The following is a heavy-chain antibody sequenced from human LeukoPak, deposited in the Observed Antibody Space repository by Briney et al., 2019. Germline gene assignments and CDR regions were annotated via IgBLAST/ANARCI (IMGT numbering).Heavy chain of an antibody. CDR2: IYYSGST. Sequence: SETLSLTGTGSGGSISSYYWSWIRQPPGKGLEWIGYIYYSGSTNYNPSLKSRVTISVDTSKNQFSLKVSSVTAADTAVYYCARMRAYYFGSGTSYPFDYWGQGTLVTVSS. V-gene: IGHV4-59*01. D-gene: IGHD3-10*01. CDR1: GGSISSYY. CDR3: ARMRAYYFGSGTSYPFDY. J-gene: IGHJ4*02.